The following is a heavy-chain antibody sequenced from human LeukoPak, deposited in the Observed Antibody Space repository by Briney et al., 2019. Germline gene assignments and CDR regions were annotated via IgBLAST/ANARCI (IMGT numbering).Heavy chain of an antibody. J-gene: IGHJ4*02. CDR3: ARALGGHDGLGPRRPFDY. Sequence: PGRSLRLSCAASGFTFSSYAMHWVRQAPGKGLEWVAVISYDGSNKYYADSVKGRFTISRDNAKNTLYLQMNSLRAEDTAVYYCARALGGHDGLGPRRPFDYWGQGTLVTVSS. CDR1: GFTFSSYA. D-gene: IGHD3-16*01. CDR2: ISYDGSNK. V-gene: IGHV3-30-3*01.